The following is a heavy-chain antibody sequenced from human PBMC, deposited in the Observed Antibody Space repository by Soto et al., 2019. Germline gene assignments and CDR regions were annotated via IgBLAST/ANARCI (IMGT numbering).Heavy chain of an antibody. CDR3: ARNYYDSSGYYWYFQH. V-gene: IGHV1-18*01. Sequence: ASVKVSCKASGYTFTSYGISWLRQAPGQGLEWMGWISAYNGNTNYAQKLQGRVTMTTDTSTSTAYMELRSLRSDDTAVYYCARNYYDSSGYYWYFQHWGQGTLVTVSS. J-gene: IGHJ1*01. CDR1: GYTFTSYG. D-gene: IGHD3-22*01. CDR2: ISAYNGNT.